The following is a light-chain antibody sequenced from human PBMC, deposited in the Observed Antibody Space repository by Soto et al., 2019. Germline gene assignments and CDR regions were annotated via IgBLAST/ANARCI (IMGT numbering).Light chain of an antibody. V-gene: IGLV2-14*01. J-gene: IGLJ3*02. CDR1: SSDVVGYNF. CDR2: EVS. Sequence: QSALTQPASVSGYPGQSITISCTGTSSDVVGYNFVSWYHQHPGKAPKLMIYEVSNRPSGVSNRFSGSKSGNTASLTISGLQAEDEAEYYCSSYTSSNTVVFGGGTKLTVL. CDR3: SSYTSSNTVV.